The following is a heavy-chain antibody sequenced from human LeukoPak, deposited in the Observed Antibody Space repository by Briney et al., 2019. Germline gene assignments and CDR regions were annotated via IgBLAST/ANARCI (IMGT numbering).Heavy chain of an antibody. J-gene: IGHJ4*02. V-gene: IGHV4-34*01. CDR3: ARRREMADFDY. CDR1: GGSFSGYY. CDR2: INHSGST. D-gene: IGHD5-24*01. Sequence: SETPSLTCAVYGGSFSGYYWSWIRQPPGKGLEWIGEINHSGSTNYNPSLKSRVTISVDTSKNQFSLKLSSVTAADTAVYYCARRREMADFDYWGQGTLVTVSS.